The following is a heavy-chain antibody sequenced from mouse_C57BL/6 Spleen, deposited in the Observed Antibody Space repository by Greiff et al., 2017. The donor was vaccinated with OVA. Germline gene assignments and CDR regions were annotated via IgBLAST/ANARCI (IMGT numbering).Heavy chain of an antibody. V-gene: IGHV1-75*01. CDR1: GYTFTDYY. CDR3: ARRHYYGSSLDY. D-gene: IGHD1-1*01. J-gene: IGHJ2*01. CDR2: IFPGSGST. Sequence: QVHVKQSGPELVKPGASVKISCKASGYTFTDYYINWVKQRPGQGLEWIGWIFPGSGSTYYNEKFKGKATLTVDKSSSTAYMLLSSLTSEDSAVYVCARRHYYGSSLDYWGQGTTLTVSS.